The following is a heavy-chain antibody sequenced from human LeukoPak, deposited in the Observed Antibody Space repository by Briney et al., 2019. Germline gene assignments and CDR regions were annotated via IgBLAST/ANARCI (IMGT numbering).Heavy chain of an antibody. D-gene: IGHD6-19*01. CDR1: GDSITSSNYY. Sequence: SETLSLTCTVSGDSITSSNYYWGWFRQSPGKGPEWIGSIYSSGSTYYSPSLKSRVTISVATSKNQFSLTVSSVTAADTAVYYCARASDLAGGRSRWPYYYYYMDVWGKGTTVTVSS. V-gene: IGHV4-39*07. CDR3: ARASDLAGGRSRWPYYYYYMDV. CDR2: IYSSGST. J-gene: IGHJ6*03.